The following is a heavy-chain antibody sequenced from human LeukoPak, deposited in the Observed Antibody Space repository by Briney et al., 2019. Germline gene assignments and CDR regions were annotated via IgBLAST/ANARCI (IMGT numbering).Heavy chain of an antibody. CDR2: IYYSGST. Sequence: MTSETLSLTCTVSGDSMSSYYWSWIRQPPGKGLEWIGYIYYSGSTNYNPSLKSRVTISVDTSKNQFSLKLSSVTAADTAVYYCARDPSRVGSSSWYEYYFDYWGQGTLVTVSS. J-gene: IGHJ4*02. D-gene: IGHD6-13*01. CDR1: GDSMSSYY. CDR3: ARDPSRVGSSSWYEYYFDY. V-gene: IGHV4-59*12.